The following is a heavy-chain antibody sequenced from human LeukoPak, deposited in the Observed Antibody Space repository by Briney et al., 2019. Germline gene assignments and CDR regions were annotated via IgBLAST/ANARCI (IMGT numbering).Heavy chain of an antibody. CDR1: GFTFSSYV. J-gene: IGHJ4*02. V-gene: IGHV3-23*01. CDR2: ISGGGSST. Sequence: SGGSLRLSCAASGFTFSSYVMNWVRRAPGKGLEWVSSISGGGSSTYYADSVKGRFTISRDSSKTTLFLQMNSLRAEDTAAYYCAKGLPITTWGQGSLVTVSS. CDR3: AKGLPITT. D-gene: IGHD4-17*01.